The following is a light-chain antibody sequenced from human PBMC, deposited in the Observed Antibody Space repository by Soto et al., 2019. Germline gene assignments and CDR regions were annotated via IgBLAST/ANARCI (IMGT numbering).Light chain of an antibody. J-gene: IGLJ1*01. CDR3: SSYTSSSTLLCD. V-gene: IGLV2-14*01. CDR1: SSDVGGYNY. Sequence: QSVLTPPASVSGSRGQSITISCTGPSSDVGGYNYVSWYQQHPGKAPKLMIYEVSNRPSGVSNRFSGSKSGNTASLTISGLQADDEADYYCSSYTSSSTLLCDFGTGTKVTVL. CDR2: EVS.